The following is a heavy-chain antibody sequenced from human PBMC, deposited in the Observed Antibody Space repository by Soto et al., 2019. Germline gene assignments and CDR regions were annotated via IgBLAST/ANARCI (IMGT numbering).Heavy chain of an antibody. CDR1: GVSISNSSYY. CDR3: ARHGSN. CDR2: IYYSGIT. J-gene: IGHJ4*02. Sequence: SETLALTCTVSGVSISNSSYYWGWIRRPPGKGLEWIGTIYYSGITYYNPSLKSRVTISVDTSKNQFSLKLTSVTAADTAVYYCARHGSNWGQGTLVTVSS. V-gene: IGHV4-39*01.